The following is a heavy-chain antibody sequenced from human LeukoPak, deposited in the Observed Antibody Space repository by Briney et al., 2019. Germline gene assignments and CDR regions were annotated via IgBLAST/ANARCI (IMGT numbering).Heavy chain of an antibody. Sequence: ASVKVSCKASGYTFTNYAISWVRQAPGQGLEWMGWISGSSGETNSAQKFQGRITLTTDTSTRTAYMELRSLRSDDTAVYYCARVLAGHPGYWGQGTLVTVSS. J-gene: IGHJ4*02. CDR3: ARVLAGHPGY. CDR2: ISGSSGET. D-gene: IGHD6-19*01. CDR1: GYTFTNYA. V-gene: IGHV1-18*01.